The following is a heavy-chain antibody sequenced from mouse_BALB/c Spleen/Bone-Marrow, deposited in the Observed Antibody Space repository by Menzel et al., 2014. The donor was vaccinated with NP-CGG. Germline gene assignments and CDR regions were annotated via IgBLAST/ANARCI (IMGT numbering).Heavy chain of an antibody. J-gene: IGHJ4*01. Sequence: VQVVESGPGLVQPSQSLSIPCTVSGFSLTSYGVHWVRQSPGKGLEWLGVIWSGGSTDYNAAFISRLSISKDNSKSQVFFKMNSLQANDTAIYYCARKRRYYAMDYWGQGTSVTVSS. CDR2: IWSGGST. CDR3: ARKRRYYAMDY. V-gene: IGHV2-2*02. CDR1: GFSLTSYG.